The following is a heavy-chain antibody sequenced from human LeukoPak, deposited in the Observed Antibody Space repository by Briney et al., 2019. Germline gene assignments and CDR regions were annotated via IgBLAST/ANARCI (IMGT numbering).Heavy chain of an antibody. CDR3: ARLREIPVFGVVTKSTSYFDY. Sequence: GGSLRLSCAASGFTFSSYWMSWVRQAPGKGLEWVANIKQDGSEKYYVDSVKGRFTISRDNAKNSLYLQMNSLRAEDTAVYYCARLREIPVFGVVTKSTSYFDYWGQGTLVTVSS. D-gene: IGHD3-3*01. CDR1: GFTFSSYW. V-gene: IGHV3-7*01. J-gene: IGHJ4*02. CDR2: IKQDGSEK.